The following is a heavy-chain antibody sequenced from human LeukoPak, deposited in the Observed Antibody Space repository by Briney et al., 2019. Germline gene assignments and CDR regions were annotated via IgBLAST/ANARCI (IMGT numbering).Heavy chain of an antibody. V-gene: IGHV4-31*03. J-gene: IGHJ5*02. CDR2: VCHDGGT. Sequence: SETLSLTCTVSGGSITSGGYCWSWIRQHPGKGLEWIGYVCHDGGTSYNPSLKSRVTVAIDTSKNQFSLKLNSVTAADTAVYYCARGTGYSSSWYRNNWFDPWGQGTLVTVSS. D-gene: IGHD6-13*01. CDR1: GGSITSGGYC. CDR3: ARGTGYSSSWYRNNWFDP.